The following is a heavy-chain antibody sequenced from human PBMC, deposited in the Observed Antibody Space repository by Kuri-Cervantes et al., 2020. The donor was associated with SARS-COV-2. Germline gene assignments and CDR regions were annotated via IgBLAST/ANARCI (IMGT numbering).Heavy chain of an antibody. CDR3: AGPSVRGDAEYFQH. CDR2: INPNSGGT. V-gene: IGHV1-2*02. J-gene: IGHJ1*01. Sequence: ASVKVSCKASGYTFTGYYMHWVRQAPGQGLEWMGWINPNSGGTNYAQKFQGRVTITADESTSTAYMELSSLRSEDTAVYYCAGPSVRGDAEYFQHWGQGTLVTVSS. CDR1: GYTFTGYY. D-gene: IGHD3-10*02.